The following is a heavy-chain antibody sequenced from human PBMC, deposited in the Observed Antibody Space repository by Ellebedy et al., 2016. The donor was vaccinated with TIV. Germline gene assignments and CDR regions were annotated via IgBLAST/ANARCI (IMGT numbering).Heavy chain of an antibody. CDR2: ITESGGNT. V-gene: IGHV3-23*01. J-gene: IGHJ3*01. CDR3: ARDPLGVGPAFDV. CDR1: GLTFSSHA. D-gene: IGHD3-16*01. Sequence: GESLKISCAASGLTFSSHAMSWVRQAPGKGLEWVSSITESGGNTYYADSVKGRFTISSNNSKDTLFLQMTSLRAEDTAIYFCARDPLGVGPAFDVWGQGTMVTVSS.